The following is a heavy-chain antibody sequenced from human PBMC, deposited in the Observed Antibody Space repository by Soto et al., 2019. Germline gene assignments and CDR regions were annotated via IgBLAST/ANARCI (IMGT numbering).Heavy chain of an antibody. Sequence: GGSLRLSCAASGFTFSDHYMDWVRQAPGKGLEWVGRTRNKANSYTTEYAASVKGRFTISRDDSKNSLYLQMNSLKTEDTDVYYCARRSTVTRGYYYYYYMDVWGKGTTVTVSS. J-gene: IGHJ6*03. CDR2: TRNKANSYTT. CDR3: ARRSTVTRGYYYYYYMDV. V-gene: IGHV3-72*01. CDR1: GFTFSDHY. D-gene: IGHD4-17*01.